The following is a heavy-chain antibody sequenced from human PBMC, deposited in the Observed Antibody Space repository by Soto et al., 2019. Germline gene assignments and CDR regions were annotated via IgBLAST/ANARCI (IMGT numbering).Heavy chain of an antibody. CDR3: ASNYDILTRPWGSGRYYYYMDV. Sequence: GESLKISCKGSGYSFTSYWIGWVRQMPGKGLEWMGIIYPGDSDTRYSPSFQGQVTISADKSISTAYLQWSSLKASDTAMYYCASNYDILTRPWGSGRYYYYMDVWGKGTTVTVSS. J-gene: IGHJ6*03. D-gene: IGHD3-9*01. CDR2: IYPGDSDT. V-gene: IGHV5-51*01. CDR1: GYSFTSYW.